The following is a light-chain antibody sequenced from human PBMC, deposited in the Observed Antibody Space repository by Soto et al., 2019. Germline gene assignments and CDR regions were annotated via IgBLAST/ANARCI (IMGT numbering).Light chain of an antibody. J-gene: IGKJ1*01. CDR1: QSVSSN. Sequence: ESVMTQSPATLSVSPGERATLSCRASQSVSSNLAWYQQKPGQAPRLLIYGASTRATGIPARFSGSGSGTDFTLTISRLEPEDFAVYYCQHYGSSWTFGQGTKVDIK. CDR3: QHYGSSWT. V-gene: IGKV3-20*01. CDR2: GAS.